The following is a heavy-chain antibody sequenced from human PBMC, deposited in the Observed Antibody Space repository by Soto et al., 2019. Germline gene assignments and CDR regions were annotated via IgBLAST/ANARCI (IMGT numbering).Heavy chain of an antibody. CDR1: GDSVSSNSAA. CDR3: ARENCSGGSCYQSWYFDL. V-gene: IGHV6-1*01. D-gene: IGHD2-15*01. Sequence: SQTLSLTCAISGDSVSSNSAAWNWIRQSPSRGPEWLGRTYYRSKWYNDYAVSVKSRITINPDTSKNQFSLQLNSVTPEDTAVYYCARENCSGGSCYQSWYFDLWGRGTLVTVSS. CDR2: TYYRSKWYN. J-gene: IGHJ2*01.